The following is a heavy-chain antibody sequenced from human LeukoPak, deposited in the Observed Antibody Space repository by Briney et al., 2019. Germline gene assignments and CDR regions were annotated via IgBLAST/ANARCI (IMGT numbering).Heavy chain of an antibody. CDR1: GFTFSSYA. V-gene: IGHV3-23*01. CDR3: AKLGGNYGSGSYQAFDI. CDR2: ISGSGGST. D-gene: IGHD3-10*01. Sequence: GGSLRLSCAASGFTFSSYAMSWVRQAPGKGLEWVSAISGSGGSTYYADSVKGRFTISRDNSKNTLYLQMNSLRAEDTAVCYCAKLGGNYGSGSYQAFDIWGQGTMVTVSS. J-gene: IGHJ3*02.